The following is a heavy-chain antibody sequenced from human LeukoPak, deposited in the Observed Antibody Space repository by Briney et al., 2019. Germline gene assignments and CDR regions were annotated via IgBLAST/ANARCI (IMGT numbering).Heavy chain of an antibody. CDR2: MNPNSGNT. V-gene: IGHV1-8*01. Sequence: ASVKVSCKASGYTFTSYDINWVQQATGQGLEWMGWMNPNSGNTGYAQKFQGRVTMTRNTSISTAYMELSSLRSEDTAVYYCARATTAIRLPPDYWGQGTLVTVSS. CDR3: ARATTAIRLPPDY. CDR1: GYTFTSYD. D-gene: IGHD2-21*02. J-gene: IGHJ4*02.